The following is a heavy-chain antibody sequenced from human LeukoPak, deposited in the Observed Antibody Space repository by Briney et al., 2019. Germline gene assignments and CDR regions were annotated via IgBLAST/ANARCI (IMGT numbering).Heavy chain of an antibody. CDR3: AKDILTRGEGYYDSSGYDY. J-gene: IGHJ4*02. CDR1: GFTFDDYA. V-gene: IGHV3-9*01. CDR2: ISWNSGSI. Sequence: GGSLRLSCAASGFTFDDYAMPWVRQAPGKGLEWVSGISWNSGSIGYADSVKGRFTISRDNAKNSLYLQMNSLRAEDTALYYCAKDILTRGEGYYDSSGYDYWGQGTLVTVSS. D-gene: IGHD3-22*01.